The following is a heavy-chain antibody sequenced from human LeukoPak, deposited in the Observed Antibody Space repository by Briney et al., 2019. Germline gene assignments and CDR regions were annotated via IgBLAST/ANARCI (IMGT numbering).Heavy chain of an antibody. CDR3: ATSPGIGSGWSLFDY. CDR2: IIPILGIA. D-gene: IGHD6-19*01. J-gene: IGHJ4*02. CDR1: VGTFSSYA. Sequence: SVKVSCKASVGTFSSYAISWVRQAPGQGLEWMGRIIPILGIANYAQKFQGRVTITADKSTSTAYMELSSLRSEDTAVYYCATSPGIGSGWSLFDYWGQGTLVTVSS. V-gene: IGHV1-69*04.